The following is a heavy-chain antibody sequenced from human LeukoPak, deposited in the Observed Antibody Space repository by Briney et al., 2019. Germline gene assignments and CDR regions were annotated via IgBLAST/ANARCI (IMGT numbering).Heavy chain of an antibody. J-gene: IGHJ4*02. D-gene: IGHD3-3*01. CDR3: ARLWSGYRPPDY. Sequence: PGGSLRLSCAASGFTFSYYGLHWVRQGPGKGLEWVAVISYDGSNKYYADSVKGRFTISRDNSKNTLYLQMNSLRAEDTAVYYCARLWSGYRPPDYWGQGTLVTVSS. V-gene: IGHV3-30*03. CDR2: ISYDGSNK. CDR1: GFTFSYYG.